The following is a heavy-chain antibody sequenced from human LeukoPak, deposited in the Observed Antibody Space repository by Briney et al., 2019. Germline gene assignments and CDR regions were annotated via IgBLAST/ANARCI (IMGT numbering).Heavy chain of an antibody. D-gene: IGHD5-18*01. CDR3: ARQIWTPWYNGMDV. V-gene: IGHV1-18*01. Sequence: GASVKVSCKASGYTFSTYGLSWVRQAPGQGLEWMGWISAYSGNTNYGQKLQGRVTMTTDTSTSTAYMELRSLRSDDTAVYFRARQIWTPWYNGMDVWGQGTTVTVSS. J-gene: IGHJ6*02. CDR2: ISAYSGNT. CDR1: GYTFSTYG.